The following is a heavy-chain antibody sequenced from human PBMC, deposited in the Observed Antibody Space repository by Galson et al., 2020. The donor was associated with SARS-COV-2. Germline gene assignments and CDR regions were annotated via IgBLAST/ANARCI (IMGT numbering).Heavy chain of an antibody. CDR3: ARDGQSRGGWAFDY. Sequence: GESLKISCAASGFTFKSHAMHWVRQAPGKGLEWVAQIWYDGSNKYYVDSVKGRFTISRDNSENTLYLQMSNLRAEDTAIYYCARDGQSRGGWAFDYWCQGTLVTVSS. J-gene: IGHJ4*02. CDR2: IWYDGSNK. CDR1: GFTFKSHA. V-gene: IGHV3-33*01. D-gene: IGHD6-19*01.